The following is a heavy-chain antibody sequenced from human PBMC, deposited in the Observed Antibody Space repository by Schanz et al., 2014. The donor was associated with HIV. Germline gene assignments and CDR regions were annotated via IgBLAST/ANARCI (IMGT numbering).Heavy chain of an antibody. J-gene: IGHJ6*02. Sequence: QVQLVQSGVEGRKPGASVKVSCKTSGYTFIDYFIHWVRQAPGQGLEWMGVINTSGGGTSDALQGRVAVTRDTSTSTVYMDLRNLRFEDSAVYYCARERMATGGFDVWGQGTTVTVSS. CDR2: INTSGGGT. V-gene: IGHV1-46*01. CDR1: GYTFIDYF. CDR3: ARERMATGGFDV. D-gene: IGHD2-15*01.